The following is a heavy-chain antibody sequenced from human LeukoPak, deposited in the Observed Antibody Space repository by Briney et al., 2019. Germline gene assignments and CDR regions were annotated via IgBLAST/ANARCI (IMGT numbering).Heavy chain of an antibody. D-gene: IGHD3-22*01. V-gene: IGHV3-23*01. CDR2: ISGSGTST. CDR3: AKPAGWYYDSSGYFNY. Sequence: GGSLRLSCTASGFTFSSYAMNWVRQAPGKGLEWVSGISGSGTSTYYADSVKGRFTISRDNSKNTLCLQMNSLRAEDTAVYYCAKPAGWYYDSSGYFNYWGQGILVTVSS. CDR1: GFTFSSYA. J-gene: IGHJ4*02.